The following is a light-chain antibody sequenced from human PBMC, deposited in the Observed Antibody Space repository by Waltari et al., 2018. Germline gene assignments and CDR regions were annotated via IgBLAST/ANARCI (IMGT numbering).Light chain of an antibody. CDR2: GAS. V-gene: IGKV3-15*01. J-gene: IGKJ1*01. CDR1: QSVSSN. Sequence: EIVMTQSPATLSVSPGERATLSCRASQSVSSNLAWYQQKPGQAPRLLIYGASTRATGIPARFSGSGSGTEFTLTISRLEPEDFAVYYCQHYVRLPATFGRGTKVEIK. CDR3: QHYVRLPAT.